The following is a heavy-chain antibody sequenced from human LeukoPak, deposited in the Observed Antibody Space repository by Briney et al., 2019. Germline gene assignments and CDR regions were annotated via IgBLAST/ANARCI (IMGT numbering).Heavy chain of an antibody. Sequence: PGRSLRLSCAASGFTFSSYAMHWVRQAPGKGLEWVAVISYDGSNKYYADSVKGRFTISRDNSKNTLYLQMNSLRAEDPAVYYCQAYYDILTGYYGVDYWGQGTLVTVSS. V-gene: IGHV3-30*01. CDR3: QAYYDILTGYYGVDY. CDR1: GFTFSSYA. D-gene: IGHD3-9*01. J-gene: IGHJ4*02. CDR2: ISYDGSNK.